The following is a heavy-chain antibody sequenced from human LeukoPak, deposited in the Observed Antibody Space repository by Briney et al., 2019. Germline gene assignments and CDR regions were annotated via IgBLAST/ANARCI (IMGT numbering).Heavy chain of an antibody. D-gene: IGHD6-13*01. CDR2: MNPNSGNT. Sequence: ASVKVSCKASGYTFTSYDINWVRQATGQGLEWMGWMNPNSGNTGYAQKFQGRVTMTRNTSISTAYMELSSLRSEDTAVYYCARKRIAAAGAPSWFDPWGQGTLVTVSS. V-gene: IGHV1-8*01. CDR3: ARKRIAAAGAPSWFDP. CDR1: GYTFTSYD. J-gene: IGHJ5*02.